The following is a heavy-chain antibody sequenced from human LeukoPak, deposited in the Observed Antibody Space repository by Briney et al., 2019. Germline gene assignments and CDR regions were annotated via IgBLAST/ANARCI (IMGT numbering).Heavy chain of an antibody. J-gene: IGHJ4*02. CDR2: ISGSGGST. Sequence: PGGSLRLSCAASGFTFTSYAMNWVRQAPGKGLEWVSGISGSGGSTYYADSVEGRFSISRDNSKNTLYLQLNSLRVDDTAEYYCAKAHGGSYHSGIDWGQGTLVIVSS. CDR1: GFTFTSYA. CDR3: AKAHGGSYHSGID. V-gene: IGHV3-23*01. D-gene: IGHD1-26*01.